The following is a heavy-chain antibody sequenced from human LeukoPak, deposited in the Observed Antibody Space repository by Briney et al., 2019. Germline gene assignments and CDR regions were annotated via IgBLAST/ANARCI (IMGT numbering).Heavy chain of an antibody. J-gene: IGHJ4*02. Sequence: SETLSLTCTVFGGSISSGSYYWSWIRQPAGKGLEWIGRIYTGGSTNYNPSLKSRVIISVDTSKNQFSLKLSSVTAADTAVYYCARESSLLRSTDYWGQGTLVTVSS. CDR2: IYTGGST. D-gene: IGHD3-3*01. CDR3: ARESSLLRSTDY. CDR1: GGSISSGSYY. V-gene: IGHV4-61*02.